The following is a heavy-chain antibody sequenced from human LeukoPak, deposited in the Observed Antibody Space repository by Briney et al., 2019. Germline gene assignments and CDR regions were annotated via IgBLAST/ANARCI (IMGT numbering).Heavy chain of an antibody. J-gene: IGHJ4*02. V-gene: IGHV3-30*04. Sequence: GGSLRLSCAASGFTFSSYAMHWVRQAPGKGLEWVAVISYDGSNKYYADSVKGRFTISRDNSKNTLYLQMNSLRAENTAVYYCARDAYYYDSSGYYPSYRTYYFDYWGQGTLVTVSS. D-gene: IGHD3-22*01. CDR2: ISYDGSNK. CDR3: ARDAYYYDSSGYYPSYRTYYFDY. CDR1: GFTFSSYA.